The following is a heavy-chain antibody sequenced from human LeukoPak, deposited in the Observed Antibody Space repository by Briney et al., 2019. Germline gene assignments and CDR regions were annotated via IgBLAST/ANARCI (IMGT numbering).Heavy chain of an antibody. J-gene: IGHJ4*02. Sequence: SQTLSLTCSVSGDSINSGDFYWSWIRQPPGKGLEWIGYIYNSGSAYYNPSLKSRVTISVDMSRNQFSLTLSSVTAADTAVYYCARDQDDYVWGSYRFWGQGTLVTVSS. CDR2: IYNSGSA. CDR3: ARDQDDYVWGSYRF. D-gene: IGHD3-16*02. V-gene: IGHV4-30-4*01. CDR1: GDSINSGDFY.